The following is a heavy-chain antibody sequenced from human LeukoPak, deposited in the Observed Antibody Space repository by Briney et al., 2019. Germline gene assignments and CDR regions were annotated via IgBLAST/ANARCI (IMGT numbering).Heavy chain of an antibody. J-gene: IGHJ5*02. CDR3: ARGLYCSSTSCYTSYWFDP. Sequence: ASVKVSCKASGYTLTSYDINWVRQATGQGLEWMGWMNPNSGNTGYAQKFQGRVTMTRNTSISTAYMELSSLRSEDTAVYYCARGLYCSSTSCYTSYWFDPWGQGTLVTVSS. CDR1: GYTLTSYD. D-gene: IGHD2-2*02. CDR2: MNPNSGNT. V-gene: IGHV1-8*01.